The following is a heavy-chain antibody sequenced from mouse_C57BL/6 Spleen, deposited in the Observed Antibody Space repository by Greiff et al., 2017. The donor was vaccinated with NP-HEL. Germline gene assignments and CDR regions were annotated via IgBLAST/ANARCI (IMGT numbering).Heavy chain of an antibody. V-gene: IGHV5-4*01. CDR1: GFTFSSYA. D-gene: IGHD1-1*01. CDR2: ISDGGSYT. CDR3: ARFTTVVDGYFDV. Sequence: EVQVVESGGGLVKPGGSLKLSCAASGFTFSSYAMSWVRQTPEKRLEWVATISDGGSYTYYPDNVKGRFTISRDNAKNNLYLQMSHLKSEDTAMYYCARFTTVVDGYFDVWGTGTTVTVSS. J-gene: IGHJ1*03.